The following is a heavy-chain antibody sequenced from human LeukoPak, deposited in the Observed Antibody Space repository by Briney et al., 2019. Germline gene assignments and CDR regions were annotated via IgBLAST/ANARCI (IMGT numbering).Heavy chain of an antibody. CDR2: MNPNSGNT. D-gene: IGHD3-3*01. CDR3: ARAAYDFWSGYNYYYYGMDV. CDR1: GYTFTSYD. J-gene: IGHJ6*02. Sequence: ASVKVSCKASGYTFTSYDINWVRQATGQGLEWMGWMNPNSGNTGCAQKFQGRVTMTRNTSISTAYMELSSLRSEDTAVYYCARAAYDFWSGYNYYYYGMDVWGQGTTVTVSS. V-gene: IGHV1-8*01.